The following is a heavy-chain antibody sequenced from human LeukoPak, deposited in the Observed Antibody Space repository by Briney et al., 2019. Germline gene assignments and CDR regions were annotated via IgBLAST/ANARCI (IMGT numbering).Heavy chain of an antibody. J-gene: IGHJ6*03. Sequence: SETLSLTCAVYDGSFSGYYWSWIRQPPGKGLEWIGEINHSGSTNYNPSLKSRVTISVDTSKDQFSLKLSSVTAADTAVYYCARLRRPDVRGPFYYYYYMDVWGKGTTVTISS. CDR3: ARLRRPDVRGPFYYYYYMDV. D-gene: IGHD3-16*01. V-gene: IGHV4-34*01. CDR1: DGSFSGYY. CDR2: INHSGST.